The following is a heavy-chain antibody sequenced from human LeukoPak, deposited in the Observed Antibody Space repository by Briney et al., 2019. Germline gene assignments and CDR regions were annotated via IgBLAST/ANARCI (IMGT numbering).Heavy chain of an antibody. CDR2: IYYSGST. CDR3: ARQSWRELHGLTGFDY. D-gene: IGHD1-26*01. CDR1: GGSISSYY. V-gene: IGHV4-59*08. J-gene: IGHJ4*02. Sequence: PSEALSLTCTVSGGSISSYYWSWIRQPPGRGLEWIGYIYYSGSTNYNPSLKSRVTISVDTSKNQFSLKLSSVTAADTAVYYCARQSWRELHGLTGFDYWGQGTLVTVSS.